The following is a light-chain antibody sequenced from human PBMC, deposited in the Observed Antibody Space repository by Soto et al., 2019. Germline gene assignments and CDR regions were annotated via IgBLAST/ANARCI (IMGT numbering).Light chain of an antibody. CDR2: GAS. J-gene: IGKJ5*01. CDR3: QQYGCSPIT. V-gene: IGKV3-20*01. CDR1: QSVSSSY. Sequence: EIVLTQSPGTLSLSPGERATLSCRASQSVSSSYLAWYQQKPGQAPRLLIYGASSRATGLPDRFSGSGSGTDFTLTISRLQPEDFAVYYCQQYGCSPITFGQGTRLEIK.